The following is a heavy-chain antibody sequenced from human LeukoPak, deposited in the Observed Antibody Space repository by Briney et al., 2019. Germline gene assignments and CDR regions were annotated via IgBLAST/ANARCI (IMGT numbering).Heavy chain of an antibody. V-gene: IGHV3-23*01. CDR3: AKSSGGSCYCVDY. Sequence: GGSLRLSCAASGFTFTSYGMSWVRQAPGKGLEWVSAISGSGISTSYADSVKGRFTISRDNSKNTLYLQMNSLRAEDTAVYYCAKSSGGSCYCVDYWGQGTLVTVSS. J-gene: IGHJ4*02. D-gene: IGHD2-15*01. CDR2: ISGSGIST. CDR1: GFTFTSYG.